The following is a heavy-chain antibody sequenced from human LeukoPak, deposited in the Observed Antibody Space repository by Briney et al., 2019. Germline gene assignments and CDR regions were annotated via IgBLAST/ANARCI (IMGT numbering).Heavy chain of an antibody. J-gene: IGHJ4*02. Sequence: VASVKVSCKASGYTFTSYDINWLRQATGQGLEWMGWMNPNSGNTGYAQKFQGRVTMTRNTSISTAYMELSSLRSEDTAVYYCARVGSVYGSGSYSHGYWGQGTLVTVSS. CDR2: MNPNSGNT. D-gene: IGHD3-10*01. CDR1: GYTFTSYD. CDR3: ARVGSVYGSGSYSHGY. V-gene: IGHV1-8*01.